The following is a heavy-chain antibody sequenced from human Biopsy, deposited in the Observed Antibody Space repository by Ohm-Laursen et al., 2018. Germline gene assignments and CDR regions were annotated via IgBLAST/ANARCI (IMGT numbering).Heavy chain of an antibody. CDR2: IYYRGNT. D-gene: IGHD3-10*01. CDR3: ARRLPLRGYAFDV. CDR1: GGSVSDSFHF. Sequence: TLSLTCTVSGGSVSDSFHFWSWIRQAPGKGLEWIGNIYYRGNTNYSPSLKSRVAISLDTSKNQFSLKLNSVTATDTAVYYCARRLPLRGYAFDVWGQGTLVTVSS. V-gene: IGHV4-61*01. J-gene: IGHJ3*01.